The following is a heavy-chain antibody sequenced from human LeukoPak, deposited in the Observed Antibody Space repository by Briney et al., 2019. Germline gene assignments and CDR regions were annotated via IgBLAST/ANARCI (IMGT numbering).Heavy chain of an antibody. CDR3: ARNNGMDV. CDR1: GFALSSHW. V-gene: IGHV3-7*03. Sequence: GGSLRLSCAASGFALSSHWMTWVRQVPGRGPEWVANVNRDGSETCYLDSVKGRFTNSKDNAKNSLYLQMNSLRAEDTALYHCARNNGMDVWGQGTTVIVSS. CDR2: VNRDGSET. J-gene: IGHJ6*02.